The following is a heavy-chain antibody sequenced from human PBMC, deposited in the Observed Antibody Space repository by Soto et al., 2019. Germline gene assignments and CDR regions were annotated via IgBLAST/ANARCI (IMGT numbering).Heavy chain of an antibody. V-gene: IGHV3-23*01. CDR2: MSGSGGST. CDR1: GFTFGSYA. D-gene: IGHD2-2*01. CDR3: EKDQDIVVVPAAPPDS. J-gene: IGHJ4*02. Sequence: GGSLRLSGAASGFTFGSYAMSWVRQAPGKGLEWVSAMSGSGGSTYYADSVKGRFTISRDNSKNTLYLQMNSLRAEDTAVYSCEKDQDIVVVPAAPPDSWGQGTLVTVSS.